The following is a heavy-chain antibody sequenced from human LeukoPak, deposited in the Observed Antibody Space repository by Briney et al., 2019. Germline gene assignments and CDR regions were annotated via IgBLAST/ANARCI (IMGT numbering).Heavy chain of an antibody. V-gene: IGHV4-39*01. CDR2: IYYSGST. CDR3: ARHVKDYYDSSGYYWIRYYYYMDV. Sequence: PSETLSLTCTVSGGSISSSSYYWGWIRQPPGKGLEWIGSIYYSGSTYYNPSLKSRVTISVDTSKNQFSLKLSSVTAADTAVYYCARHVKDYYDSSGYYWIRYYYYMDVWGKGTTVTISS. J-gene: IGHJ6*03. CDR1: GGSISSSSYY. D-gene: IGHD3-22*01.